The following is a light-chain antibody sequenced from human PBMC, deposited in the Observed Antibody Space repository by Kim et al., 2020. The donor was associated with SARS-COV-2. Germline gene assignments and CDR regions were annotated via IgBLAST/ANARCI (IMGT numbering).Light chain of an antibody. CDR3: QRPYTAPIT. CDR1: QGISSD. V-gene: IGKV1-27*01. CDR2: SAS. J-gene: IGKJ5*01. Sequence: ASVGDRVTITCRVSQGISSDLNWYQQKPGKVPNLLIYSASNLQSGVPSRFSGSGSGTDFTLTISSLQPEDVATYYAQRPYTAPITFGQGTRLEIK.